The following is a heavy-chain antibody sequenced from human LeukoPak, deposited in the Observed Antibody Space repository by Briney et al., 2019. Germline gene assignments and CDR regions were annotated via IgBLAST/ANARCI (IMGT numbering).Heavy chain of an antibody. CDR3: ARDRYSSPVRWFDP. CDR2: INHSGST. CDR1: GGSFSGYY. Sequence: PSETLSLTCAVYGGSFSGYYWSWIRQPPGKGLEWIGEINHSGSTNYNPSLKSRVTISVDKSKNQFSLKLSSVTAADTAVYYCARDRYSSPVRWFDPWGQGTLVTVSS. V-gene: IGHV4-34*01. J-gene: IGHJ5*02. D-gene: IGHD6-13*01.